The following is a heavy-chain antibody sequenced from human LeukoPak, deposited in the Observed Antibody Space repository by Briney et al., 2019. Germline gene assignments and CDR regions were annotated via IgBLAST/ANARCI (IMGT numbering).Heavy chain of an antibody. V-gene: IGHV3-9*01. CDR3: AKGSHFYSSSWYLPDAFDI. CDR2: ISWNSGSI. D-gene: IGHD6-13*01. CDR1: GFTFDDYA. J-gene: IGHJ3*02. Sequence: GGSLRLSCAASGFTFDDYAMHWVRQAPGKGLERVSGISWNSGSIGYADSVKGRFTISRDNAKNSLYLQMNSLRAEDTALYYCAKGSHFYSSSWYLPDAFDIWGQGTMVTVSS.